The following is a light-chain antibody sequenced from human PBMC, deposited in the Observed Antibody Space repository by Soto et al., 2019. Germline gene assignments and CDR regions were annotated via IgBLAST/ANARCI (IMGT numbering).Light chain of an antibody. Sequence: DIQLTQSPSFLSASVGDRVTITCRASQGISSYLAWYQQKPGKAPKLLIYAASTLQSGVPSRFSGSGSGTEFTVTISSLQHEDFSTYYCQQLNSYLYTFGQGTKLEIK. CDR2: AAS. J-gene: IGKJ2*01. CDR3: QQLNSYLYT. CDR1: QGISSY. V-gene: IGKV1-9*01.